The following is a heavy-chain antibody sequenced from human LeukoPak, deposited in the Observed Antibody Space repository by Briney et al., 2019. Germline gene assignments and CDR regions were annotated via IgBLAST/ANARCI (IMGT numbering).Heavy chain of an antibody. V-gene: IGHV3-30*18. D-gene: IGHD4-17*01. CDR3: AKDSEGYGDYAAFDC. Sequence: PGGSLRLSCAASGFTFSSCGMHWVRQAPGQGMEWVAVISYDGSNKYYADSVKGRFTISRDNSKNTLYLQMNSLRAEDTAVYYCAKDSEGYGDYAAFDCWGQGTLVTVSS. CDR1: GFTFSSCG. J-gene: IGHJ4*02. CDR2: ISYDGSNK.